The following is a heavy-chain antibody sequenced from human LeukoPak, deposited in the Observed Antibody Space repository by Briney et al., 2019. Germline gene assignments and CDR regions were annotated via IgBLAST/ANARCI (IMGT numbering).Heavy chain of an antibody. V-gene: IGHV4-61*02. CDR3: ARDLISGYCSGGSCYSGTDDAFDI. J-gene: IGHJ3*02. CDR1: GGSISSGSYY. Sequence: PSQTLSLTCTVSGGSISSGSYYWSWIRQPAGKGLEWIGRIYTSGSTNYNPSLKSRVTISVDTSKNQFSLKLSSVTAADTAVYYCARDLISGYCSGGSCYSGTDDAFDIWGQGTMVTVSS. D-gene: IGHD2-15*01. CDR2: IYTSGST.